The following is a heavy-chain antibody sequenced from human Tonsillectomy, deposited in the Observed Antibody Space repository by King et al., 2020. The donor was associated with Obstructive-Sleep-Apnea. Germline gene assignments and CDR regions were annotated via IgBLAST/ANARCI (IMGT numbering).Heavy chain of an antibody. D-gene: IGHD1-1*01. CDR1: GGSISTSDYY. CDR2: VYYTEST. V-gene: IGHV4-39*07. Sequence: LQLQESGPGLVKPSETLSLTCTVSGGSISTSDYYWAWIRQPPGKGLEWIGSVYYTESTYYNPSLKSRVTISLDTPKNQLSLKLSSVTAADTAVYYCVRGNWNYFDYWGQGTLVTVSS. J-gene: IGHJ4*02. CDR3: VRGNWNYFDY.